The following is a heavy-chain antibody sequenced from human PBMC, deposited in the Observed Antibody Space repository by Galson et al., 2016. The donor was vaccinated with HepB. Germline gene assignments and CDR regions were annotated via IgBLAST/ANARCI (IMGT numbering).Heavy chain of an antibody. Sequence: SLRLSCAASGFTFSGFAMSWVRQAPGEGLDWVSTINGGGDSTYYADAVKGRFTISRDNSKNTLYLQMNGLRAEDTAVYYCAKADSLYSSGWYPFDYWGQGTLVTVSS. D-gene: IGHD6-19*01. CDR3: AKADSLYSSGWYPFDY. J-gene: IGHJ4*02. CDR2: INGGGDST. V-gene: IGHV3-23*01. CDR1: GFTFSGFA.